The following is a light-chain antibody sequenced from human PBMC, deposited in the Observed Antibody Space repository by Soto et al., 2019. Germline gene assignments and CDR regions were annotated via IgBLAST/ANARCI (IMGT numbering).Light chain of an antibody. CDR3: QQYDTSPRT. Sequence: EIVLTQSPCTLSFSPWERSALSFTASQSVFNNHIGWYQQKPGLAPRLLISGTSNRAAGIPDRFSGSGSGTDFTLTISRLEPEDFAVYYCQQYDTSPRTFGQGTKVDIK. V-gene: IGKV3-20*01. CDR2: GTS. CDR1: QSVFNNH. J-gene: IGKJ1*01.